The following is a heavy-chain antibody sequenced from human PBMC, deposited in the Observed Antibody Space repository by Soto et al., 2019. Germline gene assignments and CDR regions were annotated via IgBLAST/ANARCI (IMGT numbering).Heavy chain of an antibody. CDR1: GGSISSSSYY. D-gene: IGHD6-13*01. J-gene: IGHJ6*03. CDR2: IYYSGST. CDR3: ARHLSSSWSRSVYYYYYMDV. V-gene: IGHV4-39*01. Sequence: SSETLSLTCTVSGGSISSSSYYWGWIRQPPGKGLEWIGSIYYSGSTYYNPSLKSRVTISVDTSKNQFSLKLSSVTAADTAVYYCARHLSSSWSRSVYYYYYMDVWGKGTTVTAP.